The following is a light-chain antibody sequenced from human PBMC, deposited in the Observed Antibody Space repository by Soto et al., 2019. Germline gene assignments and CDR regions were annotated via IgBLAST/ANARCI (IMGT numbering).Light chain of an antibody. J-gene: IGKJ1*01. CDR3: QKYNSYSPLA. Sequence: DIQMTQSPSTLSASVGDRVTITCRASQSISSWLAWYQQKPGKAPKLLIYKASSLESGVPSGFSGSGSGTEFTLTISRLQPDDFATYYCQKYNSYSPLAFGQGTKVDIK. CDR1: QSISSW. V-gene: IGKV1-5*03. CDR2: KAS.